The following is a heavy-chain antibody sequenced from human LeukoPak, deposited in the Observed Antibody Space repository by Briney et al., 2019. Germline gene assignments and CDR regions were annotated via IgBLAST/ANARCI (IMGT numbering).Heavy chain of an antibody. CDR3: ARSDYGNYYFDY. CDR2: IHYTGST. Sequence: ETLSLTCTVSGGSISTYYWSWIRQPPGKGLESIGYIHYTGSTNYNPSLRSRVTISVDTSKNQFSLNLSSVTAADAAVYYCARSDYGNYYFDYWGQGTLVAVSS. D-gene: IGHD4-11*01. V-gene: IGHV4-59*08. J-gene: IGHJ4*02. CDR1: GGSISTYY.